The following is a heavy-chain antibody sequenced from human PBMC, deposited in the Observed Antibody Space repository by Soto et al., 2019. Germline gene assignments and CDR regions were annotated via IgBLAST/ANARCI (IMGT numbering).Heavy chain of an antibody. CDR3: AKDRDYYGSGSYANY. J-gene: IGHJ4*02. CDR2: ISGSGGST. V-gene: IGHV3-23*01. Sequence: PGGSLRLSSAASGFTCRGYAMSWVRQAPGKGLEWVSAISGSGGSTYYADSVKGRFTISRDNSKNTLYLQMNSLRAEDTAVYYCAKDRDYYGSGSYANYWGQGTLVTVSS. CDR1: GFTCRGYA. D-gene: IGHD3-10*01.